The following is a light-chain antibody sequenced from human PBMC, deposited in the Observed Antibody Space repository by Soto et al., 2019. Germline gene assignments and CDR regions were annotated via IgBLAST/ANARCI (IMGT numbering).Light chain of an antibody. J-gene: IGLJ1*01. CDR1: SSDVGSYNL. CDR2: EGS. Sequence: QSALTQPASVSGSPGQSITISCTGTSSDVGSYNLVSWYQQHPGKAPKLMIYEGSKPPSGVSNRFSGSKSGNTASLTISGLQAEDEADYYCCSYAGSSTNYVFGTGTKLTVL. CDR3: CSYAGSSTNYV. V-gene: IGLV2-23*01.